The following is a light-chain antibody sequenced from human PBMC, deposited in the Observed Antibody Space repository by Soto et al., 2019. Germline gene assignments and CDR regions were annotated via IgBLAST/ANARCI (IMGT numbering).Light chain of an antibody. Sequence: QSALTQPPSASGSPGQSVTISCTGTSSDVGGYNYVSWYQQHPGKARKLMIYEVTKRPSGVPDRFSGSKSGNTASLTVSGLQAEDEADYYCTSYAGSNNLKVFGTGTKVTVL. CDR2: EVT. V-gene: IGLV2-8*01. CDR3: TSYAGSNNLKV. J-gene: IGLJ1*01. CDR1: SSDVGGYNY.